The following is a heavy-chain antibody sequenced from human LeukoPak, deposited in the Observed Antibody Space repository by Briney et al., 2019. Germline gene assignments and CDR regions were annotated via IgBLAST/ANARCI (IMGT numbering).Heavy chain of an antibody. Sequence: PGGSLRLSCAASGFTFSDYGMHWVRQAPGKGLEWVAVISYDGSDEYYADSVKGRVTIARDKSKNTLYLQMNSLRVEDTAVYYCARGGCSSTSCYVSGWGQGTLVTVSS. D-gene: IGHD2-2*01. CDR1: GFTFSDYG. CDR2: ISYDGSDE. CDR3: ARGGCSSTSCYVSG. J-gene: IGHJ4*02. V-gene: IGHV3-30*03.